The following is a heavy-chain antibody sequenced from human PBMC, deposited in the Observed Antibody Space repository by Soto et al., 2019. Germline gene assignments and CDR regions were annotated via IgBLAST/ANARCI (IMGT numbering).Heavy chain of an antibody. CDR1: GGTFSSYA. CDR3: VNYYDSSGPSSDYYYGMDV. D-gene: IGHD3-22*01. Sequence: SVKVSCKASGGTFSSYASSWVRQAPGQGLEWMGGIIPIFGTANYAQKFQGRVTVTADKSTSTACMELSSLRSEDTAVYYCVNYYDSSGPSSDYYYGMDVWGQGTTVNVSS. J-gene: IGHJ6*02. V-gene: IGHV1-69*06. CDR2: IIPIFGTA.